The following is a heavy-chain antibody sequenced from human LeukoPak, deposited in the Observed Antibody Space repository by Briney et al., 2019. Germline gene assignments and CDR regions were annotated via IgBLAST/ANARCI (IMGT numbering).Heavy chain of an antibody. J-gene: IGHJ4*02. CDR3: ADLLRYFSDDDY. CDR2: ISGSGGST. CDR1: GFTFSSYG. V-gene: IGHV3-23*01. D-gene: IGHD3-9*01. Sequence: PGGSLRLSCAASGFTFSSYGMSWVRQAPGKGREWVSAISGSGGSTYYADSVKGRFTISRDNSKNTLYLQMNSLRAEDTAVYYCADLLRYFSDDDYWGQGTLVTVSS.